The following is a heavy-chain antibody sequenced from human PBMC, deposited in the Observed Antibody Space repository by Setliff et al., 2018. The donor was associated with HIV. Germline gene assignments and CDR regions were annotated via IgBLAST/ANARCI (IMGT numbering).Heavy chain of an antibody. D-gene: IGHD4-17*01. J-gene: IGHJ4*02. CDR3: ASLGPATVTTDWGFDY. Sequence: SETLSLTCTVSGYSISSGYYWGWIRQPPGKGLEWIGSIYHSGSTYYNPSLKSRVTISVDTSKNQFSLKLSSVTAADTAVYYCASLGPATVTTDWGFDYWGQGTLGTVSS. CDR2: IYHSGST. V-gene: IGHV4-38-2*02. CDR1: GYSISSGYY.